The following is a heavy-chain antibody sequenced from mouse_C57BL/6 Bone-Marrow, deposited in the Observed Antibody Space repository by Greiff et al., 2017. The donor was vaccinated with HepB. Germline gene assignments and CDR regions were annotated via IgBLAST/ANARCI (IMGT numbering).Heavy chain of an antibody. CDR1: GYTFTDYY. V-gene: IGHV1-26*01. J-gene: IGHJ2*01. CDR3: TKTPITAVVDRDY. D-gene: IGHD1-1*01. Sequence: VQLQQSGPELVKPGASVKISCKASGYTFTDYYMNWVKQRHGKSLEWIGVINPNNGGTSYNPKFKGKATLTVHKSSSTAYMEHRSLTSEDSAVYYCTKTPITAVVDRDYWGQGTTLTVSS. CDR2: INPNNGGT.